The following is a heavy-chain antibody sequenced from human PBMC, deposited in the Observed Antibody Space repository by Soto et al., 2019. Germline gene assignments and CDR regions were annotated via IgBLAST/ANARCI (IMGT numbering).Heavy chain of an antibody. CDR2: ISSRSYTI. V-gene: IGHV3-48*02. J-gene: IGHJ6*02. CDR3: ARGGSSSDNGMDV. D-gene: IGHD6-6*01. Sequence: EVQLVESGGGLVQPGGSLRLSCAASGFSFSTYSMNWVRQAPGKGLEWVSYISSRSYTIYYIDSVKGRFTIPRDNAKSSLYLQMNSLRDEDTAVYYCARGGSSSDNGMDVWGQGTTVTVSS. CDR1: GFSFSTYS.